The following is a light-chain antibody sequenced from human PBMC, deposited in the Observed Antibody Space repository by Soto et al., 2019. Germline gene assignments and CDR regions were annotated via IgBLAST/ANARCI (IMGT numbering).Light chain of an antibody. J-gene: IGLJ1*01. V-gene: IGLV3-21*01. CDR1: NIGSKS. Sequence: SYELSQSPSVSVAPGQTATITCGGNNIGSKSVNWYQHKACQAPLLVISYDSDRPSGITERFSGSNSGNTATLTHRRVESGDEADYYCQVWDTSNDHHVFRSGTKVTVL. CDR3: QVWDTSNDHHV. CDR2: YDS.